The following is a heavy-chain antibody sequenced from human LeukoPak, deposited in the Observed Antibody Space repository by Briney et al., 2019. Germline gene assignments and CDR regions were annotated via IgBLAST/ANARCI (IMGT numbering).Heavy chain of an antibody. CDR2: IVPGDSDT. CDR3: ASRSGVGDIDAFDI. V-gene: IGHV5-51*01. J-gene: IGHJ3*02. Sequence: GESLKISCKGSGYSFTSYWIGWVRQMPGKGLWLLGIIVPGDSDTRYSSSFQGQVTISADKSISTACLQWSSLKASDTAMYYCASRSGVGDIDAFDICGEGTMVTVSS. CDR1: GYSFTSYW. D-gene: IGHD1-26*01.